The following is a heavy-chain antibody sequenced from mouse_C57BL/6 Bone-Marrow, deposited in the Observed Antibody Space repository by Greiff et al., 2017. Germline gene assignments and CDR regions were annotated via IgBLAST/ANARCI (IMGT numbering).Heavy chain of an antibody. CDR1: GYTLTSYW. V-gene: IGHV1-69*02. CDR3: ARRIYYDYDWFAY. CDR2: IDPSDSYT. J-gene: IGHJ3*01. Sequence: QVQLQQPGAELVKPGASVKVSCKASGYTLTSYWMHWVKQRPGQGLEWIGEIDPSDSYTNYNQKFKGKATLTVDTSSSTAYMQLSSLTSEDSAVYYCARRIYYDYDWFAYWGQGTLVTVSA. D-gene: IGHD2-4*01.